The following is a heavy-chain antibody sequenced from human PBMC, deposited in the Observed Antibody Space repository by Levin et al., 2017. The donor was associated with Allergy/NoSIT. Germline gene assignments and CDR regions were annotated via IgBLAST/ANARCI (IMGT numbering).Heavy chain of an antibody. CDR2: ISAYNGNT. J-gene: IGHJ4*02. V-gene: IGHV1-18*01. D-gene: IGHD3-9*01. CDR3: ARVRPTYYDILTGYYY. CDR1: GYTFTSYG. Sequence: ASVKVSCKASGYTFTSYGISWVRQAPGQGLEWMGWISAYNGNTNYAQKLQGRVTMTTDTSTSTAYMELRSLRSDDTAVYYCARVRPTYYDILTGYYYWGQGTLVTVSS.